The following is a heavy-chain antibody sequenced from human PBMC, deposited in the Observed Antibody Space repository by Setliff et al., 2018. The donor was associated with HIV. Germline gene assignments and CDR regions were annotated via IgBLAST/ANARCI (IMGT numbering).Heavy chain of an antibody. J-gene: IGHJ4*02. CDR2: IHHSGTA. D-gene: IGHD3-10*01. V-gene: IGHV4-39*01. CDR3: ARLSGGMVPNY. Sequence: SETLSLTCTVSGGSITRTPYYWGWIRQPPGKGLEWIGSIHHSGTAYDNPSLKSRVTISVDPSKNQILLRLSSVTAADTAVYYCARLSGGMVPNYWGQGTPVTVSS. CDR1: GGSITRTPYY.